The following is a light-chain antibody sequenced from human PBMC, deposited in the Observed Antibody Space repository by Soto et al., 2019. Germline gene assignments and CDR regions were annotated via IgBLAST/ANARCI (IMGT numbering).Light chain of an antibody. V-gene: IGKV4-1*01. CDR1: QSVLYSSNNKNY. J-gene: IGKJ4*01. CDR3: QQYYSTLPVT. Sequence: DIVMTQSPDSLAVSLGERATINCKSSQSVLYSSNNKNYLAWYQQKPGQPPKLLIYWASTRESGVPDRFSGSGPGTDFTLTISSLQAEDVAVYYCQQYYSTLPVTFGGGTKVEIK. CDR2: WAS.